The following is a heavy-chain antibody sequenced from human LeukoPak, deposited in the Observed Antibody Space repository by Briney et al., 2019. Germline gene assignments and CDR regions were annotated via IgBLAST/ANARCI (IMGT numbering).Heavy chain of an antibody. CDR1: GFTFSIYA. CDR2: ISEDAGSNK. J-gene: IGHJ4*02. D-gene: IGHD4-23*01. Sequence: ERSLRLSCAASGFTFSIYAFHWVRQAPGKGLEWVAFISEDAGSNKYYADSVRGRFTISRDNSRNTLYLQVNSLRAEDTAVYYCARDLRAIVVTAGPDYWGQGTLVTVSS. CDR3: ARDLRAIVVTAGPDY. V-gene: IGHV3-30-3*01.